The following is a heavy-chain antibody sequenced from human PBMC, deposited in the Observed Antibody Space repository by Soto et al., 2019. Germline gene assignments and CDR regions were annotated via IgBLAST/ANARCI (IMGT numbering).Heavy chain of an antibody. D-gene: IGHD5-12*01. CDR3: ARGGGYDPRFDY. CDR2: IYYSGSI. V-gene: IGHV4-59*01. CDR1: GGSISSYY. J-gene: IGHJ4*02. Sequence: SETLSLTCTVSGGSISSYYWSWIRQPPGKGLEWIGYIYYSGSINYNPSLKSRVTISVDTSKNQFSLKLSSVTVADTAVYYCARGGGYDPRFDYWGQGTLVTVSS.